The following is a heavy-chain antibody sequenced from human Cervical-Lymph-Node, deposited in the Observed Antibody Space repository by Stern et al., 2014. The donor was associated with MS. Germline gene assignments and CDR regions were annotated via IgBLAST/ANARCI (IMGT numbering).Heavy chain of an antibody. J-gene: IGHJ4*02. Sequence: QVQLVQAGAEVKKPGASVKGSCKVSGYTLTELSIHWVRQVPGNGLVWMGGFDPEDGETIYAQKFQGRVTMTEDTSTDTAYMELSSLRSEDTAVYYCATVDSQWLLLRWGQGTLVTVSS. CDR3: ATVDSQWLLLR. CDR1: GYTLTELS. D-gene: IGHD3-22*01. CDR2: FDPEDGET. V-gene: IGHV1-24*01.